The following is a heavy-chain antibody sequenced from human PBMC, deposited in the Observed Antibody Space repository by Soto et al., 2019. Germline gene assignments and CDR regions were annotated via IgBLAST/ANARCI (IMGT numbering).Heavy chain of an antibody. Sequence: PSETLSLTCTVSGGSISSGDYYWSWIRQPPGKGLEWIGYIYYSGSTYYNPSLKSRVTISVDTSKNQFSLKLSSVTAADTAVYYCARVGRQWQLPAQTRFDFWGQGTLVTVSS. CDR1: GGSISSGDYY. CDR2: IYYSGST. J-gene: IGHJ4*02. D-gene: IGHD6-19*01. V-gene: IGHV4-30-4*01. CDR3: ARVGRQWQLPAQTRFDF.